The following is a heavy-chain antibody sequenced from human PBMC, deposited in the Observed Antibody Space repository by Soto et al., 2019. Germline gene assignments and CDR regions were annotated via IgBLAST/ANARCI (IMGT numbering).Heavy chain of an antibody. V-gene: IGHV3-48*01. CDR3: ARAQLARNYYYYYMDV. J-gene: IGHJ6*03. D-gene: IGHD6-13*01. CDR1: GFTFSSYS. CDR2: ISSSSSTI. Sequence: PGGSLRLSCAASGFTFSSYSMNWVRQAPGKGLEWVSYISSSSSTIYYADSVKGRFTISRDNAKNSLYLQMNSLRAEDTAVYYCARAQLARNYYYYYMDVWGKGTTVTVSS.